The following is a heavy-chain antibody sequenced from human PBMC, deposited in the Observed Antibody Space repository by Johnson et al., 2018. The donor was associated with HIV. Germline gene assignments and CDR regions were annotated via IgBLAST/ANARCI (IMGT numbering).Heavy chain of an antibody. J-gene: IGHJ3*02. CDR3: TTAAAAPYAFDI. V-gene: IGHV3-49*04. CDR2: IRSKAYGGTT. Sequence: EVHLVESGGVVVQPGGSLRLSCAASGFTFDDYTMHWVRQAPGKGLEWVGFIRSKAYGGTTEYAASVKGRFTISRDDSKSIAYLQMNSLKTEDTAVYYCTTAAAAPYAFDIWGQGTMVTVSS. CDR1: GFTFDDYT. D-gene: IGHD6-13*01.